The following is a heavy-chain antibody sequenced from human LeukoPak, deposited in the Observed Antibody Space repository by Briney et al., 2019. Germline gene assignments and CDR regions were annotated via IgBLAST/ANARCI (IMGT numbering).Heavy chain of an antibody. J-gene: IGHJ4*02. CDR1: GFTFSSYW. D-gene: IGHD6-19*01. V-gene: IGHV3-7*01. CDR2: IKHDGSEK. Sequence: QPGGSLRLSCAASGFTFSSYWMSWVRQAPGKGLEWVASIKHDGSEKYYVDSVKGRFTISRDNAKNSLYLQMNSLRAEDTAVYYCARDRGIAVEFDYWGQGTLVTVSS. CDR3: ARDRGIAVEFDY.